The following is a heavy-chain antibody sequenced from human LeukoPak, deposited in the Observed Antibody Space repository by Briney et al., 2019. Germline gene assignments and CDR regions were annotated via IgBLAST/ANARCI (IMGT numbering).Heavy chain of an antibody. J-gene: IGHJ4*02. D-gene: IGHD1-14*01. CDR2: IHYSGNT. Sequence: SETLSLTCTVPGGSISSYYWSWIRQPPGKRLEWIGDIHYSGNTKYTPSLRSRVTISVDTSKSQFSLKLNSATAADTAVYYCARDRPPGLTASWGQGILVTVSS. CDR1: GGSISSYY. V-gene: IGHV4-59*01. CDR3: ARDRPPGLTAS.